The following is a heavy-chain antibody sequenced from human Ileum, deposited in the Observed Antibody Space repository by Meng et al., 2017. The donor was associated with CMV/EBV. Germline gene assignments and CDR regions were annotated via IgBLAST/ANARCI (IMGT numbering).Heavy chain of an antibody. CDR1: GLTVSDNR. Sequence: GESLKISCAASGLTVSDNRMTWVRQVAGQGLQWVSTLYEGGSAHYAPSVAGRFTISKDNSGNMVYLQMNNLRVEDTAVYYCAREQMGAWRGYFDCWGQGTLVTVSS. CDR2: LYEGGSA. J-gene: IGHJ5*01. V-gene: IGHV3-53*01. D-gene: IGHD3-3*01. CDR3: AREQMGAWRGYFDC.